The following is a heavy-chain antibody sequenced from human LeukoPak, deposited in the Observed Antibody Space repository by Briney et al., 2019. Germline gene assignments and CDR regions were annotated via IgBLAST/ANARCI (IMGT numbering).Heavy chain of an antibody. CDR1: GFTSSNYE. J-gene: IGHJ4*02. D-gene: IGHD4-23*01. Sequence: GGSQRLPCAASGFTSSNYEMNWVRQAPGQGLEWVSYISRGGSDIYYADSVKGRFTISSDNAKNSVYLQMNSLRAEDTAVYYCARAQLLRLENFLDYWGQGTLVTVSS. V-gene: IGHV3-48*03. CDR2: ISRGGSDI. CDR3: ARAQLLRLENFLDY.